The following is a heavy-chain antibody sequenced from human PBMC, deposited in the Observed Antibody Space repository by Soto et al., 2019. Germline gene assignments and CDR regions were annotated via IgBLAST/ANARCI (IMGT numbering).Heavy chain of an antibody. CDR1: GGSISSGGYY. Sequence: SETLSLTCTVSGGSISSGGYYWSWIRQPPGKGLEWIGYIYYSGSTYYNPSLKSRVTISVDTSKNQFSLKLSSVTAADTAVYYCARDSPYGDYGSGSLAYWGQGTLVTVSS. D-gene: IGHD4-17*01. CDR3: ARDSPYGDYGSGSLAY. CDR2: IYYSGST. J-gene: IGHJ4*02. V-gene: IGHV4-30-4*01.